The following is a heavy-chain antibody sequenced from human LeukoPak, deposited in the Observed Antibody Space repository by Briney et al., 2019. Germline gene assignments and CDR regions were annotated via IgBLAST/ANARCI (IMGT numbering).Heavy chain of an antibody. V-gene: IGHV3-21*01. D-gene: IGHD2-15*01. CDR3: AREGGAEDFDY. CDR1: GFTFSNYA. Sequence: GGSLRLSCAASGFTFSNYAMTWVRQAPGKGLEWVSSISDNSRDMYYAYSVKGRFTISRDNAKNSLYLQMNSLRAEDTAVYYCAREGGAEDFDYWGQGTLVTVSS. CDR2: ISDNSRDM. J-gene: IGHJ4*02.